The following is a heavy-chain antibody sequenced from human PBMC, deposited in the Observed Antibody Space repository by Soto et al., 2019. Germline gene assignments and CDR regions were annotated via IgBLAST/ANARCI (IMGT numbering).Heavy chain of an antibody. J-gene: IGHJ3*02. CDR1: GFTISSYS. CDR2: IWYDGSNK. Sequence: GGSLRLSCAASGFTISSYSMNWVRQAPGERLEWVAIIWYDGSNKYYADSVKGRFIISRDNSDNTLYLQMNSLRAEDTAVYYCATRGGLLRYCDWSSGSDAFDIWGQGTMVTVSS. V-gene: IGHV3-33*03. D-gene: IGHD3-9*01. CDR3: ATRGGLLRYCDWSSGSDAFDI.